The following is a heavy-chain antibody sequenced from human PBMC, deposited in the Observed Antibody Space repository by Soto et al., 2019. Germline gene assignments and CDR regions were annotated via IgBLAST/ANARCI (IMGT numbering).Heavy chain of an antibody. V-gene: IGHV1-69*13. J-gene: IGHJ6*02. CDR3: AREMGATSNYYYYGMDV. D-gene: IGHD1-26*01. CDR2: IIPIFGTA. Sequence: SVKVSCKASGGTFSSYAISWVRQAPGQGLEWMGGIIPIFGTANYAQKFQGRVAITADESTSTAYMELSSLRSEDTAVYYCAREMGATSNYYYYGMDVWGQGTTVTVSS. CDR1: GGTFSSYA.